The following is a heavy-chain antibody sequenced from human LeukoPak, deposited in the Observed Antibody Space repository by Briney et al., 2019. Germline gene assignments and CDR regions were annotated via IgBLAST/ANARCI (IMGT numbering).Heavy chain of an antibody. CDR3: ARDRYGDGFAHFDC. V-gene: IGHV1-2*02. CDR2: ITPSGGT. Sequence: ASVKDSRKATVYTFTSYAMHWVRQAPGQGLEWMGWITPSGGTNYPQKFQGRVAITRDTSITTAYMDLSRLTSDDTAVYYCARDRYGDGFAHFDCWGQGALVTVSS. CDR1: VYTFTSYA. J-gene: IGHJ4*02. D-gene: IGHD5-24*01.